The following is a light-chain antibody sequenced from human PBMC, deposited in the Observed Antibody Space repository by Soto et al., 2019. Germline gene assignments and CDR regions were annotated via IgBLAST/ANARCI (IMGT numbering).Light chain of an antibody. V-gene: IGLV2-23*01. CDR2: EGD. CDR3: CSYAGSSTYA. Sequence: QSVLTQPASVSGSPGQSITISCTGTSSDVGTYNLVSWYQQRPGKAPTLMIFEGDQRPSGVSFRFSGSKSGNTASLTISGLQAEDEADYYCCSYAGSSTYAFGTGTKLTVL. CDR1: SSDVGTYNL. J-gene: IGLJ1*01.